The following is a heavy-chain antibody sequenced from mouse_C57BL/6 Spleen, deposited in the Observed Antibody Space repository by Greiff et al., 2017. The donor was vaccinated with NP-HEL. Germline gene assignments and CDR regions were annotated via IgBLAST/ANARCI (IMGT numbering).Heavy chain of an antibody. V-gene: IGHV1-4*01. J-gene: IGHJ2*01. CDR1: GYTFTSYT. CDR2: INPSSGYT. CDR3: ARNGYMDYFDY. Sequence: QVQLQQSGAELARPGASVKMSCKASGYTFTSYTMHWVKQRPGQGLEWIGYINPSSGYTKYNQKFKDKATLTADKSSSTAYMQLSSLTSEDSAVYYCARNGYMDYFDYWGQGTTLTVSS. D-gene: IGHD2-2*01.